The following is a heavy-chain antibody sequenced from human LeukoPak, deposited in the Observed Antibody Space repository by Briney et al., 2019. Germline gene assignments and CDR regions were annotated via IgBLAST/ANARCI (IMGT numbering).Heavy chain of an antibody. CDR3: ARGSAALDY. CDR2: INHSGST. D-gene: IGHD6-13*01. J-gene: IGHJ4*02. CDR1: GGSFSGYY. Sequence: SETLSLNCAVYGGSFSGYYWSWIRKPPGKGLEWIGEINHSGSTNYNPSLKSRVTISVDTSKNQFSLKLSSVTAADTAVYYCARGSAALDYWGQGTLVTVSS. V-gene: IGHV4-34*01.